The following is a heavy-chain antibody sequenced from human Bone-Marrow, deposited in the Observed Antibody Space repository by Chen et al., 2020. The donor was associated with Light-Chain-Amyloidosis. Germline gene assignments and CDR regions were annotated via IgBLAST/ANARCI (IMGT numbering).Heavy chain of an antibody. V-gene: IGHV3-15*01. D-gene: IGHD2-21*01. Sequence: EVRLVESGGGVVKPGGSLRLSCEASGFSFSNAWVTWVRQAPGKGLEWLGRIKSASDGGTTAFAASVQGRFGISRDQTRNTVYLQMSSLKSDDTAIYYCASDGGLVVVEAAVWGQGTQVTVSS. CDR1: GFSFSNAW. CDR3: ASDGGLVVVEAAV. CDR2: IKSASDGGTT. J-gene: IGHJ4*02.